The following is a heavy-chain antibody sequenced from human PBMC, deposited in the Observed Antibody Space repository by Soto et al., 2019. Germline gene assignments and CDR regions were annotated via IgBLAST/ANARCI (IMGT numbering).Heavy chain of an antibody. J-gene: IGHJ6*02. CDR3: AGRGAAGAGDFVGMDV. D-gene: IGHD3-16*01. CDR2: MNPNSGNT. CDR1: GYTFTSYD. Sequence: QVQLVQSGAEVKKPGASVKVSCKASGYTFTSYDINWVRQATGQGLEWMGWMNPNSGNTGYAQKFQGRVTMTRNTRISTAYMRLTGSRSEATAVYYCAGRGAAGAGDFVGMDVWGHGTTVTVSS. V-gene: IGHV1-8*01.